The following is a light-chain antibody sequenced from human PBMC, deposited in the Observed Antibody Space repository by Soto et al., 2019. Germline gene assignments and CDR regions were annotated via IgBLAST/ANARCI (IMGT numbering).Light chain of an antibody. Sequence: ELVLTQSPGTLSLSPGERATLSCRASQSVSSNYLAWYLQKPGQAPRLLIYGASSRATGIPDRFRGSGSGTDFTLTISRLEPEDFAVYYCQHSSRTFGQGTKVDIK. CDR2: GAS. CDR3: QHSSRT. CDR1: QSVSSNY. J-gene: IGKJ1*01. V-gene: IGKV3-20*01.